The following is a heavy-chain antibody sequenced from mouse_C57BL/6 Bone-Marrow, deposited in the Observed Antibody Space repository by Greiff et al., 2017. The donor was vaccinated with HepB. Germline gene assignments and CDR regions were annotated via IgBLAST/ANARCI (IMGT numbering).Heavy chain of an antibody. D-gene: IGHD1-1*01. Sequence: VQLVESGAELARPGASVKLSCKASGYTFTSYGISWVKQRTGQGLEWIGEIYPRSGNTYYNEKFKGKATLTADKSSSTAYMELRSLTSEDSAVYFCARRYGSNFDYWGQGTTLTVSS. J-gene: IGHJ2*01. CDR2: IYPRSGNT. CDR3: ARRYGSNFDY. CDR1: GYTFTSYG. V-gene: IGHV1-81*01.